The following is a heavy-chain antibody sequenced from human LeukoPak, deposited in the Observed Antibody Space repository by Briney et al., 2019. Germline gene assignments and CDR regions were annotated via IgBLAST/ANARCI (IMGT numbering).Heavy chain of an antibody. CDR2: IYYSGST. D-gene: IGHD3-9*01. CDR1: GGSISSSSYS. Sequence: SETLPLTCTVSGGSISSSSYSWGWLRQPPGKGLEWIGSIYYSGSTYYNPSLKSRVTISVDTSKNQFSLKLSSVTAADTAVYYCARLGDILTGYHAQFDYWGQGTLVTVSS. V-gene: IGHV4-39*01. J-gene: IGHJ4*02. CDR3: ARLGDILTGYHAQFDY.